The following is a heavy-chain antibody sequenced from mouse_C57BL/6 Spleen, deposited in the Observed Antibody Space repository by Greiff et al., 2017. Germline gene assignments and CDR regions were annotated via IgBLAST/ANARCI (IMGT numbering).Heavy chain of an antibody. CDR2: ISYDGSN. D-gene: IGHD1-1*01. Sequence: VQLQQSGPGLVKPSQSLSLTCSVTGYSITSGYYWNWIRQFPGNKLEWMGYISYDGSNNYNPSLKNRISITRDTSKNQFFLKLNSVTTEDTATYYCARGGSYYGSSYPLFDYWGQGTTLTVSS. V-gene: IGHV3-6*01. CDR1: GYSITSGYY. J-gene: IGHJ2*01. CDR3: ARGGSYYGSSYPLFDY.